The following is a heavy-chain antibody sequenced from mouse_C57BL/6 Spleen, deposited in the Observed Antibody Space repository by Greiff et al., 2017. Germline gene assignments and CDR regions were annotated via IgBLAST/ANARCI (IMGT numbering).Heavy chain of an antibody. CDR2: LDPENGET. CDR3: ARIGIYEDYLYYAMDY. J-gene: IGHJ4*01. CDR1: GFDFQDHY. Sequence: EVQLPESGAELVQPGASVQLSCTASGFDFQDHYMLWVQQSTEQGLEWIGMLDPENGETKFALNFQGKATITAATSSNKDYLQLCSLTSEHTAVYNCARIGIYEDYLYYAMDYWGQGTSVTVSS. D-gene: IGHD2-3*01. V-gene: IGHV14-2*01.